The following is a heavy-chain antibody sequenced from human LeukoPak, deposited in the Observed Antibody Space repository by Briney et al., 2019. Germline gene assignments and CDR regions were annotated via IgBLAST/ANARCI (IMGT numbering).Heavy chain of an antibody. V-gene: IGHV3-43*01. Sequence: GGSLRLSCAASGFTFDDYTMHWVRQAPGKGLEWVSLISWDGGSTYYADSVKGRFTISRDNSKNSLYLQMNSLRTEDTALYYCAKDNSHMTTVYFDYWGQGTLVTVSS. D-gene: IGHD4-17*01. CDR2: ISWDGGST. CDR1: GFTFDDYT. CDR3: AKDNSHMTTVYFDY. J-gene: IGHJ4*02.